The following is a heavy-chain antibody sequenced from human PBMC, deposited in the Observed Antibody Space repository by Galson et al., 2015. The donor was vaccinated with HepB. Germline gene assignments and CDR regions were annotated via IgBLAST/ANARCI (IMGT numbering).Heavy chain of an antibody. CDR2: IKQDGSEK. J-gene: IGHJ3*02. V-gene: IGHV3-7*01. CDR1: GFTFSSYW. D-gene: IGHD2-2*02. CDR3: AREGLYCSSTSCYTGDAFDI. Sequence: SLRLSCAASGFTFSSYWMSWVRQAPGKGLEWVANIKQDGSEKYYVDSVKGRFTISRDNAKNSLYLQMSSLRAEDTAVYYCAREGLYCSSTSCYTGDAFDIWGQGTMVTVSS.